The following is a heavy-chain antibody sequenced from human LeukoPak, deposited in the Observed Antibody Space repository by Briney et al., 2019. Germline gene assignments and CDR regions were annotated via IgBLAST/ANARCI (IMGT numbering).Heavy chain of an antibody. CDR3: AVGGVYLRGGAEAFDI. CDR1: GGSISSSNW. J-gene: IGHJ3*02. CDR2: IYHSGST. Sequence: PSGTLSLTCAVSGGSISSSNWWSWVRQPPGKGLEWIGEIYHSGSTNYNPSLKSRVTISVDKSKHQFSLKLSSVTAADTAVYYCAVGGVYLRGGAEAFDIWGQGTMVTVSS. D-gene: IGHD3-10*01. V-gene: IGHV4-4*02.